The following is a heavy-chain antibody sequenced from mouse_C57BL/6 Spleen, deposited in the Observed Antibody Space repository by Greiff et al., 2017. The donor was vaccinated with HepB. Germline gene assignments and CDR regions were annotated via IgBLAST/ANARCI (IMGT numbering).Heavy chain of an antibody. CDR1: GYSFTDYN. D-gene: IGHD4-1*02. CDR2: INPNYGTT. J-gene: IGHJ4*01. CDR3: ARPPQLGQGYAMDY. Sequence: HLVESGPELVKPGASVKISCKASGYSFTDYNMNWVKQSNGKSLEWIGVINPNYGTTSYNQKFKGKATLTVDQSSSTAYMQLNSLTSEDSAVYYCARPPQLGQGYAMDYWGQGTSVTVSS. V-gene: IGHV1-39*01.